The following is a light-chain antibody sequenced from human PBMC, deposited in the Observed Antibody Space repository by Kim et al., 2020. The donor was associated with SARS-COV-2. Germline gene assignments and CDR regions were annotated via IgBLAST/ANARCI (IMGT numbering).Light chain of an antibody. Sequence: SPGERATLACRASQSISSNLAWYQVRPGQAPRHRIYGASTRATGIPARFSGSGSGTEFSLTITSLQSEDFAVYYCQQYKNWPPLTFGGGTKVDIK. J-gene: IGKJ4*01. CDR1: QSISSN. CDR2: GAS. V-gene: IGKV3-15*01. CDR3: QQYKNWPPLT.